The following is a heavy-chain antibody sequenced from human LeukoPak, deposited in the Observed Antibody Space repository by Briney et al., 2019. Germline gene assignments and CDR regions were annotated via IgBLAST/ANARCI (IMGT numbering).Heavy chain of an antibody. CDR3: ARGRGIAL. CDR2: IEDDGNKK. CDR1: GFTLSNFW. D-gene: IGHD6-13*01. V-gene: IGHV3-7*01. J-gene: IGHJ4*02. Sequence: GGSLRLSCATSGFTLSNFWMNWVRQAPGKGLEWVANIEDDGNKKNYVDSVKGRFTISSDNVKNSIYLQMNSLRAGDTAVYYCARGRGIALWGQGTLVTVSS.